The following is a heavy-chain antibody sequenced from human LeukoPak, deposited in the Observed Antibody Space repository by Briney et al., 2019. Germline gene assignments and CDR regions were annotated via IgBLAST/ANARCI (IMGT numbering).Heavy chain of an antibody. V-gene: IGHV5-51*01. Sequence: GESLKISCKGSGYSFTSYWIGWVRQMPGKGLEWIGIIYPGDSDARYSPSLQGQVTISADKSISTAYLQWSSLQASDTAMYYCARQVRGGYSVDAFDIWGQGSMVTVSS. CDR3: ARQVRGGYSVDAFDI. CDR1: GYSFTSYW. J-gene: IGHJ3*02. CDR2: IYPGDSDA. D-gene: IGHD5/OR15-5a*01.